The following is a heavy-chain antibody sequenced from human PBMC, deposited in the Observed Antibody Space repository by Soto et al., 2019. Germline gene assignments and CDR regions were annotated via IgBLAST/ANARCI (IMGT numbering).Heavy chain of an antibody. CDR1: GFTFSSYW. D-gene: IGHD5-18*01. V-gene: IGHV3-7*05. CDR3: ARVGSTAMVTDPNPLYYYYGMDV. J-gene: IGHJ6*02. Sequence: GGSLRLSCAASGFTFSSYWMSWVRQAPGKGLEWVANIKQDGSEKYYVDSVKGRFTISRDNAKNSLYLQMNSLRAEDTAVYYCARVGSTAMVTDPNPLYYYYGMDVWGQGTTVTVSS. CDR2: IKQDGSEK.